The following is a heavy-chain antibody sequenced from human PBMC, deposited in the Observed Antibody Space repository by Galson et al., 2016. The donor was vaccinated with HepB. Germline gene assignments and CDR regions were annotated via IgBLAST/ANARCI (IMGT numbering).Heavy chain of an antibody. V-gene: IGHV3-11*01. Sequence: SLRLSCAASGFNLSDYYMNWIRQAPGKGLEWVSYISRSGDSMLYADSVRGRFTISRDNVKKSLYLQMTNLRAEETAVYYCARDLPDDSVEYFDVFDLWGQGTMVTVSS. CDR2: ISRSGDSM. D-gene: IGHD4-17*01. CDR1: GFNLSDYY. J-gene: IGHJ3*01. CDR3: ARDLPDDSVEYFDVFDL.